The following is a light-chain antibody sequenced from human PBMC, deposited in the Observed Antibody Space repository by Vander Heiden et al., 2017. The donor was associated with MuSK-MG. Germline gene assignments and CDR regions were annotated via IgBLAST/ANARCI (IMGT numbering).Light chain of an antibody. Sequence: DIQMTQSPSSLSASVGDRVTITCRASHIISNYLNWYQLKPGRAPKFLIYAASSLQSGVPSRFSGSGSGTDFTLTISSLQPEDFTTYYCQQSYTTPRTFGQGTKLEIK. CDR2: AAS. CDR1: HIISNY. J-gene: IGKJ2*01. CDR3: QQSYTTPRT. V-gene: IGKV1-39*01.